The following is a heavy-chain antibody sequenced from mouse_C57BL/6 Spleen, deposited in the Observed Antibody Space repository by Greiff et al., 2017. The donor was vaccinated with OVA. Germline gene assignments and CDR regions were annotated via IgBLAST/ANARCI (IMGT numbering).Heavy chain of an antibody. CDR3: ARNELRLAWFAY. V-gene: IGHV2-9-1*01. CDR2: IWTGGGT. Sequence: VKLVKSGPGLVAPSQSLSITCTVSGFSLTSYAISWVRQPPGKGLEWLGVIWTGGGTNYNSALKSRLSISKDNSKSQVFLKMNSLQTDDTARYYCARNELRLAWFAYWGQGTLVTVSA. J-gene: IGHJ3*01. CDR1: GFSLTSYA. D-gene: IGHD3-2*02.